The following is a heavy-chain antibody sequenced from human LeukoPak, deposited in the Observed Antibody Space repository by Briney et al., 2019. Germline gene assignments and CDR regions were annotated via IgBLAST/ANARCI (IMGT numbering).Heavy chain of an antibody. CDR1: GYTFTGYY. D-gene: IGHD1-26*01. Sequence: ASVKVSCKASGYTFTGYYIHWVRQAPGQGLEWMGWINPYSGGTNYAQKFQGRVTMTRDTSISTAFMELSSLRSDDPAVYYCATLYSGSFDYWGQGTPVTVSS. V-gene: IGHV1-2*02. J-gene: IGHJ4*02. CDR3: ATLYSGSFDY. CDR2: INPYSGGT.